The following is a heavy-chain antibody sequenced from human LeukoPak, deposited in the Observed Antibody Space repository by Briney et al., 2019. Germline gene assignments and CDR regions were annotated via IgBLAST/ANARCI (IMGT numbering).Heavy chain of an antibody. CDR3: ARGAVGGYYYMDV. D-gene: IGHD3-16*01. J-gene: IGHJ6*03. Sequence: SVKVSCKASGGTFSSYAISWVRQAPGQGLEWMGGIIPIFGTANNAQKFQGRVTITADESTSTAYMELSSLRSEDTAVYYCARGAVGGYYYMDVWGKGTTVTVSS. CDR1: GGTFSSYA. CDR2: IIPIFGTA. V-gene: IGHV1-69*01.